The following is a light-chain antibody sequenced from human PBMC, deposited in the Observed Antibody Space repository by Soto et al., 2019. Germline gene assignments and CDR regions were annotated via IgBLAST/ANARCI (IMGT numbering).Light chain of an antibody. CDR2: TAS. Sequence: DIHMTHSPSTLSGYVQDRVTITCRASQTISSWLAWYQQKPGKAPKLLIYTASTLKTGVPSRFSGSGSGTEFTLTISSLQPDDFATYYCQHYNSYSEAFGQGTKVDIK. CDR1: QTISSW. J-gene: IGKJ1*01. CDR3: QHYNSYSEA. V-gene: IGKV1-5*03.